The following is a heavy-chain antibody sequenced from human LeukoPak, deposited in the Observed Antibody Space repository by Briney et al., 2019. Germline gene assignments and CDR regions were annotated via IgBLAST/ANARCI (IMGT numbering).Heavy chain of an antibody. Sequence: GESLKISCKGSGYSFTSYWIGWVRQMPGKGLEWMGIIYPGDSDTRYSPPFQGQVTISADKSISTAYLQWSSLKASDTAMYYCARLTSFADLLTATRRSWFDPWGQRTLVTVSS. D-gene: IGHD2-21*02. CDR1: GYSFTSYW. CDR2: IYPGDSDT. CDR3: ARLTSFADLLTATRRSWFDP. J-gene: IGHJ5*02. V-gene: IGHV5-51*01.